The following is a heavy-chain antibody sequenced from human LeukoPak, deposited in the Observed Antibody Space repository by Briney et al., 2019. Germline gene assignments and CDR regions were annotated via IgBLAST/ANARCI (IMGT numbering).Heavy chain of an antibody. CDR1: GFTFDDYA. CDR3: AKVSGIVGATFYYFDY. D-gene: IGHD1-26*01. J-gene: IGHJ4*02. Sequence: GGSLRLSCAASGFTFDDYAMHWVRHAPGKGLEWVSGISWNSGSIGYADSVKGRFTISRDNAKNSLYLQMNSLRAEDTALYYCAKVSGIVGATFYYFDYWGQGTLVTVSS. V-gene: IGHV3-9*01. CDR2: ISWNSGSI.